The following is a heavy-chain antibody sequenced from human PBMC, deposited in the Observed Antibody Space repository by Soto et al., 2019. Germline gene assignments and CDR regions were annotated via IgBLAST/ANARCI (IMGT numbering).Heavy chain of an antibody. Sequence: ASVKVSCKASGYTFTSYYMHWVRQAPGQGLEWMGIINPSGGSTSYAQKFQGRVTMTRDTSTSTVYMELSSLRSEDTAVYYCARDHSSSSGPPYYYYGMDVWGQGTTVTVSS. J-gene: IGHJ6*02. D-gene: IGHD6-6*01. CDR2: INPSGGST. CDR3: ARDHSSSSGPPYYYYGMDV. CDR1: GYTFTSYY. V-gene: IGHV1-46*01.